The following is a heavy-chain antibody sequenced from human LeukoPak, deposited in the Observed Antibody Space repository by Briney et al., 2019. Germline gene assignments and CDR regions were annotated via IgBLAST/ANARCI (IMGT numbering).Heavy chain of an antibody. V-gene: IGHV4-34*01. CDR3: AVRDGHSTSSGDT. CDR1: GGSFRNYY. J-gene: IGHJ5*02. CDR2: INQSGRT. D-gene: IGHD6-6*01. Sequence: SETLSLTCGFYGGSFRNYYWSCIRQSPGKGLEWIGEINQSGRTNYNPSLKTRLTISVDTAKNLFSLNLTSMTAADTATYYCAVRDGHSTSSGDTWGQGTLVTVSS.